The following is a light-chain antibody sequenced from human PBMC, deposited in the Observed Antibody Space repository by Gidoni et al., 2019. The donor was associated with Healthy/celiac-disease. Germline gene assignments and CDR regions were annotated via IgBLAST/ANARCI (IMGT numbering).Light chain of an antibody. CDR1: KSVSSSY. CDR3: QQYGSSPRT. J-gene: IGKJ1*01. V-gene: IGKV3-20*01. Sequence: IALTQSPGTLSLSPGERATISCRASKSVSSSYLAWYQQKPGQAPRLLIYGASSRATGIPDRFSGSGSGTDFTLTISRLEPEDVAVYYCQQYGSSPRTFGRGTKVEIK. CDR2: GAS.